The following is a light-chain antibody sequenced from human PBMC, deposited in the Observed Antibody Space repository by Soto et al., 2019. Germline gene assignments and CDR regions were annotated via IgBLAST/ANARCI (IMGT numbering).Light chain of an antibody. J-gene: IGKJ1*01. CDR2: GAH. CDR1: QSIRSHY. CDR3: QQYGSSGT. V-gene: IGKV3-20*01. Sequence: EIVLTQSPGTLSLSPGERATLSCRASQSIRSHYLAWYQQKPGQAPRLLISGAHNRAPGIPDRFSGSESGTDFTLTISRLEPEDFAVYYCQQYGSSGTFGQGTKVDIK.